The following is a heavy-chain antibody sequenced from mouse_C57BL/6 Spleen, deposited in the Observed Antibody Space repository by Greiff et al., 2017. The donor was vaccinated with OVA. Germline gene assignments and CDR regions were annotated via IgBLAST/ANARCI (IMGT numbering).Heavy chain of an antibody. D-gene: IGHD2-3*01. V-gene: IGHV3-6*01. CDR2: ISYDGSN. CDR1: GYSITSGYS. Sequence: EVQLQQSGPGLVKPSQSLSLTCSVTGYSITSGYSWNWIRQFPGNKLEWMGYISYDGSNNYNPSLKNRISITRDTSKNQFFLKLNSVTTEDTATYYCAEDDGGYFDVWGTGTTVTVSS. CDR3: AEDDGGYFDV. J-gene: IGHJ1*03.